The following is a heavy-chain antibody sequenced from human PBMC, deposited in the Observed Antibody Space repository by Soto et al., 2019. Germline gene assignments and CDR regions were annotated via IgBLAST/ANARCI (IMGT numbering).Heavy chain of an antibody. D-gene: IGHD3-22*01. CDR3: ARSSYDSSGYYSFYY. Sequence: KQSQTLSLTCTVSGGSVSSGGYYWSWIRQPPGKGLEWIGYIYNSGSTKYNPSLKSRVTMSVDTSKNQFSLKLSSVTAADTAVYYCARSSYDSSGYYSFYYWGQGTLVTVSS. J-gene: IGHJ4*02. V-gene: IGHV4-61*08. CDR2: IYNSGST. CDR1: GGSVSSGGYY.